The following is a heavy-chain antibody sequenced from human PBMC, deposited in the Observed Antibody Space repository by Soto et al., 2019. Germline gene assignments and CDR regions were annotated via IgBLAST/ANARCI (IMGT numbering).Heavy chain of an antibody. D-gene: IGHD2-2*01. Sequence: QVQLVQSGAEVKKPGASVKVSCKASGYTFTSYGISWVRQAPGQGLEWMGWISAYNGNTNYAQKLQGRVTMTTDTSTSTAYMELRSLRSDDTAVYYCARDYIVVVPAAKTAAYYYYGMDVWGQGTTVTVSS. CDR2: ISAYNGNT. CDR3: ARDYIVVVPAAKTAAYYYYGMDV. J-gene: IGHJ6*02. V-gene: IGHV1-18*04. CDR1: GYTFTSYG.